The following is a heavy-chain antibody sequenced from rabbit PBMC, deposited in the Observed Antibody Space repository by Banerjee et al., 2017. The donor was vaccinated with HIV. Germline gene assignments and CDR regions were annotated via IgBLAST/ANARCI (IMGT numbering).Heavy chain of an antibody. D-gene: IGHD4-2*01. CDR3: ARWEGGTRTFNL. J-gene: IGHJ4*01. CDR2: IYNGDGST. CDR1: GIDFSGNA. V-gene: IGHV1S47*01. Sequence: QEQLVESGGGLVQPEGSLTLTCTASGIDFSGNAMCWVRQAPGKGLDWIACIYNGDGSTYYASWAKGRFTISKTSSTTVTLQMTSLTAADTATYFCARWEGGTRTFNLWGQGTLVTVS.